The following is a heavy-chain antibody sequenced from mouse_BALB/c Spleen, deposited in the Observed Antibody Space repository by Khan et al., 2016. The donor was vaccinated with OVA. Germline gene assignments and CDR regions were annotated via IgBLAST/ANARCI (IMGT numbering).Heavy chain of an antibody. CDR2: INPRNGDT. CDR3: TRQNFDV. V-gene: IGHV1S81*02. CDR1: GHTFTSYY. J-gene: IGHJ1*01. Sequence: QVQLQQSGAELVKPGASVRLSCKASGHTFTSYYMYWVKQRPGQGLEWIGEINPRNGDTNFNEKFKSKATLTVNKSDSTAYMQLSSLTSEDAAVYDCTRQNFDVWGAGTTVTVSS.